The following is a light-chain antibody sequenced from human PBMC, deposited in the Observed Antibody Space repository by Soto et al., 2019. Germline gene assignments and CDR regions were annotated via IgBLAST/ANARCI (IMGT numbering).Light chain of an antibody. CDR2: DAY. Sequence: DIQMTQSPSTLSASVGDRITITCRASQSVSRRLAWYQQKPGKAPNLIIYDAYSLESGVPSRFSGRGSGTEFTLTISSLQPDDCATYYCHTYNSYSLHTFGQGTKLEIK. CDR3: HTYNSYSLHT. CDR1: QSVSRR. J-gene: IGKJ2*01. V-gene: IGKV1-5*01.